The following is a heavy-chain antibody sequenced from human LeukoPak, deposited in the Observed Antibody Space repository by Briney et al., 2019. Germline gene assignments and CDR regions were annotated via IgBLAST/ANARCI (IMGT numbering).Heavy chain of an antibody. CDR3: ARAPRLNSFGFQFLH. J-gene: IGHJ1*01. CDR2: ISGYNGNT. V-gene: IGHV1-18*01. D-gene: IGHD5-18*01. Sequence: ASVKVSCKASGYSFTNYGISWVRQAPGQGLEWTGWISGYNGNTNYAQKFQGRVTMTTDTSTSTAYMELRGLTSDDTAVYFCARAPRLNSFGFQFLHWGQGSLVTVSS. CDR1: GYSFTNYG.